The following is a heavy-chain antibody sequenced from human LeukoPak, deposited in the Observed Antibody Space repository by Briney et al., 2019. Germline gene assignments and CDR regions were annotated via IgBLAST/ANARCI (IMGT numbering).Heavy chain of an antibody. V-gene: IGHV3-21*01. Sequence: PRGSLRLSCAASGVTFSSYSMNWVRQAPGKRLEWVSSISSSSSYIYYADSVKGRFTISRDNAKNSLYLQMNSLRAEDTAAYYCATEDHSGGWSPHYWGQGTLVTVSS. D-gene: IGHD6-19*01. J-gene: IGHJ4*02. CDR2: ISSSSSYI. CDR1: GVTFSSYS. CDR3: ATEDHSGGWSPHY.